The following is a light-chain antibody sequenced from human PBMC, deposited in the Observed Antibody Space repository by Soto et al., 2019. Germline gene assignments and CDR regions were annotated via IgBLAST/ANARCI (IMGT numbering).Light chain of an antibody. J-gene: IGKJ5*01. CDR3: QQYDNLIT. CDR2: DAS. Sequence: DIQMTQSPSSLSASVGDRVTITCQASQDIDIYLNWYQQSPGRAPKLLIYDASNLETGVPSRFSGSGSGTDFTFTISSLQPEDIATYYCQQYDNLITFGQGTRLEIK. CDR1: QDIDIY. V-gene: IGKV1-33*01.